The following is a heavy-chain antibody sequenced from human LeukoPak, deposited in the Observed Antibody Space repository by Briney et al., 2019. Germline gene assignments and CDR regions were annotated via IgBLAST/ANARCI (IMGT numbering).Heavy chain of an antibody. CDR2: INPNSGGT. J-gene: IGHJ4*02. CDR3: ARPRYDSSGYRRYYFDY. D-gene: IGHD3-22*01. CDR1: GYTFTGYY. Sequence: ASVKVSCKASGYTFTGYYMHWVRQAPGQGLEWMGRINPNSGGTNYAQKFQGRVTITRDTSISTAYMELSRLRSDDTAVYYCARPRYDSSGYRRYYFDYWGQGTLVTVSS. V-gene: IGHV1-2*06.